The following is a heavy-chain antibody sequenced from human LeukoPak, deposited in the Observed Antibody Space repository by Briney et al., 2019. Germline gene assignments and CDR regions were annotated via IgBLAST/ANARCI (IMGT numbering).Heavy chain of an antibody. J-gene: IGHJ4*02. CDR1: GFAFDEHG. Sequence: GGSLRLSCTASGFAFDEHGMSWVRQVPGKGLEWVSGINWGGGSTGYADPLRGRFTISRDNAKNSLYLQMDSLRAEDTALYYCARAPITSPFYFDYWGQGTLVTISS. D-gene: IGHD2-2*01. CDR3: ARAPITSPFYFDY. V-gene: IGHV3-20*04. CDR2: INWGGGST.